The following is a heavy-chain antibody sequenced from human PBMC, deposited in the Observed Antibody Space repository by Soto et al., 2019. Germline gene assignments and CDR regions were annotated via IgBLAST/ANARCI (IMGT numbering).Heavy chain of an antibody. D-gene: IGHD3-10*01. Sequence: QVQLQESGPGLVKPSQTLSLTCTVSGGSISSGGYYWSWIRQHPGKGLEWIGYIYYSGSTYYNPSSKSRVTISVDTSKNQFSLKLSSVTAADTAVYYCARRPSKSGPGDWFDPWGQGTLVTVSS. V-gene: IGHV4-31*03. J-gene: IGHJ5*02. CDR2: IYYSGST. CDR3: ARRPSKSGPGDWFDP. CDR1: GGSISSGGYY.